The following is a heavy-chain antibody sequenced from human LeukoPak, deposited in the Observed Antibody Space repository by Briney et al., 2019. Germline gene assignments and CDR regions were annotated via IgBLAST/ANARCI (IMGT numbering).Heavy chain of an antibody. Sequence: SETLSLTCTVSGGSISSGSYYWSWIRQPAGKGLEWIGRIYTSGSTNYNPSLKSRVPISVDTSKNQFSLKLSSVTAADTAVYYCAGAVAGTSPYYYYYYGMDVWGQGTTVTVSS. CDR2: IYTSGST. CDR3: AGAVAGTSPYYYYYYGMDV. V-gene: IGHV4-61*02. J-gene: IGHJ6*02. CDR1: GGSISSGSYY. D-gene: IGHD6-19*01.